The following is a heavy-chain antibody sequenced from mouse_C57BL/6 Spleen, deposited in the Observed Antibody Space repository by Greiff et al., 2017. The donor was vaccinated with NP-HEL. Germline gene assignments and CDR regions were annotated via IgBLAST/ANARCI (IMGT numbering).Heavy chain of an antibody. V-gene: IGHV3-6*01. CDR3: ARKYYYGSSPFAY. CDR2: ISYDGSN. CDR1: GYSITSGYY. D-gene: IGHD1-1*01. Sequence: EVKLMESGPGLVKPSQSLSLTCSVTGYSITSGYYWNWIRQFPGNKLEWMGYISYDGSNNYNPSLKNRISITRDTSKNQFFLKLNSVTTEDTATYYCARKYYYGSSPFAYWGQGTLVTVSA. J-gene: IGHJ3*01.